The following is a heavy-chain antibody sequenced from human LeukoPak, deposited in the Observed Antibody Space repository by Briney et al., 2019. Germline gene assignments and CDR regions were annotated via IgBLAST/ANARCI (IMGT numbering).Heavy chain of an antibody. D-gene: IGHD3-16*02. CDR1: GGSFSGYY. J-gene: IGHJ4*02. CDR2: IFHSGST. Sequence: PSETLSLTCVVYGGSFSGYYWSWIRQPPGKGLEWIGGIFHSGSTYYNPSLKSRVTISVDTSKKQFSLKLSSVTAADTAVYYCARHDRMITFGGVIVLNSRFDYLGQGSLVTVSS. V-gene: IGHV4-34*12. CDR3: ARHDRMITFGGVIVLNSRFDY.